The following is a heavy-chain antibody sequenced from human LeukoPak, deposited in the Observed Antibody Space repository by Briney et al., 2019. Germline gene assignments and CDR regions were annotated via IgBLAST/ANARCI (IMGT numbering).Heavy chain of an antibody. Sequence: GASVKVSCKASGYTFTSYYMHWVRQAPGQGLEWMGWINPNSGGTNYAQKFQGRVTMTRDTSISTAYMELSRLRSDDTAVYYCARDVLRFLEWSGGMDVWGKGTTVTVSS. CDR2: INPNSGGT. J-gene: IGHJ6*03. CDR1: GYTFTSYY. D-gene: IGHD3-3*01. V-gene: IGHV1-2*02. CDR3: ARDVLRFLEWSGGMDV.